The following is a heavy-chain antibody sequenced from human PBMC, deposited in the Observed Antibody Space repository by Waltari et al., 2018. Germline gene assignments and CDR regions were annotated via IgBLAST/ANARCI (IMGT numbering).Heavy chain of an antibody. J-gene: IGHJ4*02. CDR1: GGSFSGYY. CDR3: ARGRDIERRLSGTSCFLRY. Sequence: QVQLQQWGAGLLKPSETLSLTCAVYGGSFSGYYWSWIRQPPGKGLEWIGEINHSGSTNYNPSLKSRVTRSVDTSKNQLSLKVISVTAADTAVYFCARGRDIERRLSGTSCFLRYWGQGTLVTVSS. D-gene: IGHD2-2*01. CDR2: INHSGST. V-gene: IGHV4-34*01.